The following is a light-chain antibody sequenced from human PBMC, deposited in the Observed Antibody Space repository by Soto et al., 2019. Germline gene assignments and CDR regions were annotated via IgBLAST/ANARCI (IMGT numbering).Light chain of an antibody. CDR3: QQYNNWPPWT. Sequence: VMTQSPGTRSLSPGEKSTLSCMASQSVTNSYLAWYQQKPGQAPRLLIYGASTRATGIPARFSGSGSGTEFTLTISSLQSEDFAVYYCQQYNNWPPWTFGPGTKVDIK. J-gene: IGKJ1*01. CDR2: GAS. V-gene: IGKV3-15*01. CDR1: QSVTNSY.